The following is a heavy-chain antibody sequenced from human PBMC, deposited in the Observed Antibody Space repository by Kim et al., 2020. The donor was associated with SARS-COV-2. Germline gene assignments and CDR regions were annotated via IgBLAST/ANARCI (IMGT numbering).Heavy chain of an antibody. J-gene: IGHJ6*03. Sequence: SETLSLTCAVYGGSFSGYYWSWIRQPPGKGLEWIGEINHSGSTNYNPSLKSRVTISVDTSKNQFSLKLSSVTAADTAVYYCARGRSGYCSSTSCYRYYYYYYMDVWGKGTTVTVSS. CDR1: GGSFSGYY. D-gene: IGHD2-2*01. V-gene: IGHV4-34*01. CDR3: ARGRSGYCSSTSCYRYYYYYYMDV. CDR2: INHSGST.